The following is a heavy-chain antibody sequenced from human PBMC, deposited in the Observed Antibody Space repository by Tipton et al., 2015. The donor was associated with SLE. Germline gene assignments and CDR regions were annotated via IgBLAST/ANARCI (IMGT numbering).Heavy chain of an antibody. D-gene: IGHD2-2*01. CDR2: FYPGGTT. V-gene: IGHV4-4*07. CDR3: VRSGIAPTPADVDNWFDP. CDR1: GDSISNYY. J-gene: IGHJ5*02. Sequence: TLSLTCTVSGDSISNYYWSWIRQSAGKGLEWMGRFYPGGTTSYNPSFKSRVTMSADTSKNQFSLKLSSVSAADTAVYYCVRSGIAPTPADVDNWFDPWGQGTLVTVSS.